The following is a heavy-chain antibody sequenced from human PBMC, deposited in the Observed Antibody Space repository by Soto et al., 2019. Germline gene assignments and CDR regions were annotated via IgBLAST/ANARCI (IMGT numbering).Heavy chain of an antibody. J-gene: IGHJ4*02. Sequence: QVQLQQWGAGLLKPSETLSLTCAVYGGSFSGYYWSWIRQPPGKGLEWIGEINHSGSTNYNPSLKSRVTISVDTSKNQFSLKLSSVTAADTAVYYCARADGDYGIFDYCGQGTLVTVSS. V-gene: IGHV4-34*01. D-gene: IGHD4-17*01. CDR1: GGSFSGYY. CDR2: INHSGST. CDR3: ARADGDYGIFDY.